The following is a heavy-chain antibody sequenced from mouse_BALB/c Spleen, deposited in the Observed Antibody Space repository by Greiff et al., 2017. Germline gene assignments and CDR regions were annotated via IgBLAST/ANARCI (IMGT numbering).Heavy chain of an antibody. Sequence: QVQLQQSGAELARPGASVKMSCKASGYTFTSYTMHWVKQRPGQGLEWIGYINPSSGYTNYNQKFKDKATLTADKSSSTAYMQLSSLTSEDSAVYYCAINWDYWYFDVWGAGTTVTVSS. D-gene: IGHD4-1*02. V-gene: IGHV1-4*01. J-gene: IGHJ1*01. CDR3: AINWDYWYFDV. CDR1: GYTFTSYT. CDR2: INPSSGYT.